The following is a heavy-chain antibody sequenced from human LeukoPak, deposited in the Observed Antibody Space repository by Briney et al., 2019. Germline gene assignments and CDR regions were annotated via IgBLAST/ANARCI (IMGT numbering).Heavy chain of an antibody. CDR2: INPNSGGT. J-gene: IGHJ4*02. CDR3: ARVLLLYYYDSSGYPS. Sequence: GASVKVSCKASGYTFTCYYMHWVRQAPGQGLEWMGWINPNSGGTNYAQKFQGRVTMTRDTSISTAYMELSRLRSDDTAVYYCARVLLLYYYDSSGYPSWGQGTLVTVSS. CDR1: GYTFTCYY. V-gene: IGHV1-2*02. D-gene: IGHD3-22*01.